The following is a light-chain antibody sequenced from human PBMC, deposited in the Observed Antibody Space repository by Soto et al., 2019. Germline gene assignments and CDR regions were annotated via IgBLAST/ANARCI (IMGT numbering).Light chain of an antibody. CDR3: CSYAGSSTPYV. CDR2: EVS. Sequence: SALTQPASVSGSPGQSITISCTGTSSDVGSYNLVSWYQQHPGKAPKLMIYEVSKRPSGVSNRFSGSKSGNTASLTISGLQAEDEADYYCCSYAGSSTPYVFGTGTKATVL. CDR1: SSDVGSYNL. V-gene: IGLV2-23*02. J-gene: IGLJ1*01.